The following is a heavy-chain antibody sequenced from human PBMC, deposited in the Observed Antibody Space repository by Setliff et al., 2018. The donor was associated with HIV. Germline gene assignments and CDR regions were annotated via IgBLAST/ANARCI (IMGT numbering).Heavy chain of an antibody. CDR3: ARGEFYCGTDCYWSSFDY. J-gene: IGHJ4*02. V-gene: IGHV4-39*02. CDR2: IYYSGNT. Sequence: PSETLSLTCTVSGGSLSSSNYYCGWIRQPPGKGLEWIGSIYYSGNTYYNPSLKSRVTISGDTSKNHFSLRLSSVTAADTAVYYCARGEFYCGTDCYWSSFDYWGQGILVTVSS. CDR1: GGSLSSSNYY. D-gene: IGHD2-21*02.